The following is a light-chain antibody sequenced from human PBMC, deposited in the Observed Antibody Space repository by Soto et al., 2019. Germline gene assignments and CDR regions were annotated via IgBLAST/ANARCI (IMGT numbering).Light chain of an antibody. CDR1: QSITNY. V-gene: IGKV1-5*03. CDR3: HQHSGYSPYT. CDR2: KAS. Sequence: DIQMTQFPSINSASIGDRVTITCRASQSITNYLDWYQHRPGKAPKLLIYKASTLETGVPSRFSGSGSGTEFTLTIRSLQPDDFATYYCHQHSGYSPYTFGQGTRLEIK. J-gene: IGKJ2*01.